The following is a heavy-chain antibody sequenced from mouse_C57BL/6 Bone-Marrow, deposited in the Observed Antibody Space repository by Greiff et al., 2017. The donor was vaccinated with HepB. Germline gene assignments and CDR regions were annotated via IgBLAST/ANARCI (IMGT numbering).Heavy chain of an antibody. J-gene: IGHJ3*01. CDR2: ISSGGSYT. CDR3: ARRYSNYSAWFAY. D-gene: IGHD2-5*01. CDR1: GFTFSSYG. Sequence: EVKLVESGGDLVKPGGSLKLSCAASGFTFSSYGMSWVRQTPDKRLEWVATISSGGSYTYYPDSVKGRFTISRDNAKNTLYLQMSSLKSEDTAMYYCARRYSNYSAWFAYWGQGTLVTVSA. V-gene: IGHV5-6*02.